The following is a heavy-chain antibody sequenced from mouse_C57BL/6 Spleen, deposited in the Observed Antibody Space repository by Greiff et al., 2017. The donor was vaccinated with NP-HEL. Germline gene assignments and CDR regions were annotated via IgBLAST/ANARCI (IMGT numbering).Heavy chain of an antibody. V-gene: IGHV1-69*01. CDR3: ARSYYSNYDYAMDY. D-gene: IGHD2-5*01. Sequence: LVESGAELVMPGASVKLSCKASGYTFTSYWMHWVKQRPGQGLEWIGEIDPSDSYTNYNQKFKGKSTLTVDKSSSTAYMQLSSLTSEDSAVYYCARSYYSNYDYAMDYWGQGTSVTVSS. J-gene: IGHJ4*01. CDR1: GYTFTSYW. CDR2: IDPSDSYT.